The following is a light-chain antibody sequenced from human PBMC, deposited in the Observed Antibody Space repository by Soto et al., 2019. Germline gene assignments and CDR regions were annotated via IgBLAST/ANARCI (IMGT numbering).Light chain of an antibody. CDR1: QSISTS. V-gene: IGKV1-5*03. CDR3: QHCDSYWT. Sequence: DIQMTQSPSTLSASVGDRVTITCRASQSISTSLAWYQQKPGKAPKVLIYKASSLESGVPSRFRGSGSGTEFTLTISSLQPDHFATYYCQHCDSYWTFGQGTKVEIK. J-gene: IGKJ1*01. CDR2: KAS.